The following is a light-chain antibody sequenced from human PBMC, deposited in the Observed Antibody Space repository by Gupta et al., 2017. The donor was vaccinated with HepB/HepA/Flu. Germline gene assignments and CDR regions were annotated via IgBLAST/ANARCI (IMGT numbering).Light chain of an antibody. V-gene: IGLV2-14*01. CDR3: SSSTSTSTLVV. CDR2: NVF. CDR1: NSYY. Sequence: ALAHSASVPASPGQSITISSTGTNSYYVSWYQQYPGKAPKLLLHNVFDRPSGGSPRFSGSTSGNTASLTISGLQDEDEANYYCSSSTSTSTLVVFGGGTHLTVL. J-gene: IGLJ2*01.